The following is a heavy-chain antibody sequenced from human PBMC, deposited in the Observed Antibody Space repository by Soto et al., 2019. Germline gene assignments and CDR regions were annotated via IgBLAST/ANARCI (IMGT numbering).Heavy chain of an antibody. CDR3: ARISSVDNYGYVNGGLDV. Sequence: PSETLSLTCSVSGGSIRSYYCSWIRQSPEKGLEWIGYFYHSGNSNYNPSLKSRVTISVDTSKNQLSLSMRSVTAADTAVYFCARISSVDNYGYVNGGLDVCGQRTTVTVCS. D-gene: IGHD5-18*01. CDR2: FYHSGNS. J-gene: IGHJ6*02. CDR1: GGSIRSYY. V-gene: IGHV4-59*01.